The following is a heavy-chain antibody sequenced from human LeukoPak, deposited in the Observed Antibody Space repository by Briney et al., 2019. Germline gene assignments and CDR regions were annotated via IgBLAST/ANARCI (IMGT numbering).Heavy chain of an antibody. CDR2: ISSSSSTI. V-gene: IGHV3-48*04. D-gene: IGHD6-19*01. CDR3: AKDMSIAVAGLDY. Sequence: GGSLRLSCAASGFTFSSYSMNWVRQAPGKGLEWVSYISSSSSTIYYADSVKGRFTISRDNSKNSLYLQMNSLRTEDTALYYCAKDMSIAVAGLDYWGQGTLVTVSS. J-gene: IGHJ4*02. CDR1: GFTFSSYS.